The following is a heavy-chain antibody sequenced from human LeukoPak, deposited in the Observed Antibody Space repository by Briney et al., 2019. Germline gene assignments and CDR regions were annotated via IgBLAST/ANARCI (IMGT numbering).Heavy chain of an antibody. CDR1: GGSISSSSYY. CDR2: IYYSGST. J-gene: IGHJ4*02. CDR3: ARLGERVGARDY. D-gene: IGHD1-26*01. V-gene: IGHV4-39*01. Sequence: SETLSLTCTVSGGSISSSSYYWGWIRQPPGKGLEWIGSIYYSGSTYYNPSLKSRVTISVDTSKNQFSLKLSSVTAADTAVYYCARLGERVGARDYWGQGTLVTVSS.